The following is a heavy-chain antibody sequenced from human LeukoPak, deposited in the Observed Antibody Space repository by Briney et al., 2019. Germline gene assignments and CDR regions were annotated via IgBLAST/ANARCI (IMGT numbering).Heavy chain of an antibody. D-gene: IGHD3-10*01. CDR3: ARARGSGLYFDY. CDR1: GGTFSSYA. Sequence: ASVKVSCKASGGTFSSYAISWVRQAPGQGLEWMGWISAYNGNTNYAQKLQGRVTMTTDTSTSTAYMELRSLRSDDTAVYYCARARGSGLYFDYWGQGTLVTVSS. CDR2: ISAYNGNT. J-gene: IGHJ4*02. V-gene: IGHV1-18*01.